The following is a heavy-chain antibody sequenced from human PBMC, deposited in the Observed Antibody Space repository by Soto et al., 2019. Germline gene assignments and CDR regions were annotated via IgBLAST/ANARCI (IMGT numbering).Heavy chain of an antibody. J-gene: IGHJ4*02. CDR3: ARIRYYYGSGSGYFDY. CDR1: GFSLSTSGMC. D-gene: IGHD3-10*01. V-gene: IGHV2-70*01. CDR2: IDWDDDK. Sequence: SGPTLVKPTQTLTLTCTFSGFSLSTSGMCVSWIRQPPGKALEWLALIDWDDDKYYSTSLKTRLTISKDTSKNQVVLTMTNMDPVDTATYYCARIRYYYGSGSGYFDYWGQGTLVTVSS.